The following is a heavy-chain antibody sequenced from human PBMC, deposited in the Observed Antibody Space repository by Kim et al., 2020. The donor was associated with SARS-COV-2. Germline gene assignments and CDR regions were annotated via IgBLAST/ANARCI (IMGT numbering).Heavy chain of an antibody. Sequence: SETLSLTCTVSGGSISSYYWSWIRQPPGKGLEWIGYIYYSGSTNYNPSLKSRVTISVDSSKNQFSLKLTSVTAADTAVYYCARHRGAGLLYFYYVGMDV. CDR2: IYYSGST. CDR1: GGSISSYY. CDR3: ARHRGAGLLYFYYVGMDV. V-gene: IGHV4-59*08. J-gene: IGHJ6*01. D-gene: IGHD2-15*01.